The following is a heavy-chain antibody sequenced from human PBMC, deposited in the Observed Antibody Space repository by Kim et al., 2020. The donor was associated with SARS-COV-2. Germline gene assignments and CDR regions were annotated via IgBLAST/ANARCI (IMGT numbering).Heavy chain of an antibody. CDR2: IIPIFGTA. D-gene: IGHD6-13*01. J-gene: IGHJ4*02. CDR1: GGTFSSYA. CDR3: ARGAAIAAAGTALFDY. Sequence: SVKVSCKASGGTFSSYAISWVRQAPGQGLEWMGGIIPIFGTANYAQKFHGRVTITADESTSTAYMELSSLRSEDTAVYYCARGAAIAAAGTALFDYWGQGTLVTVSS. V-gene: IGHV1-69*13.